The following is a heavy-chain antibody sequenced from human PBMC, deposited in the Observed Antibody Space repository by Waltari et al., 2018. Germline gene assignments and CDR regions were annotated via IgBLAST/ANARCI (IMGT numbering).Heavy chain of an antibody. V-gene: IGHV5-51*01. J-gene: IGHJ4*02. CDR2: IYPGDSDT. Sequence: EVQLVQSGAEVKKPGASLNTSCKGSCYCFPSYWIGWVRQMPGKGLEWMGIIYPGDSDTRYSPSFQGQVTISADKSISTAYLQWSSLKASDTAMYYCARHVDSSWPYWGQGTLVTVSS. CDR3: ARHVDSSWPY. CDR1: CYCFPSYW. D-gene: IGHD6-13*01.